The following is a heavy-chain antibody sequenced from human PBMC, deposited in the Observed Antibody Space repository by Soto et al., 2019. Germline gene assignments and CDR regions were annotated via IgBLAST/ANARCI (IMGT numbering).Heavy chain of an antibody. Sequence: PSETLSLTCAVSGGPLRGHYWSWIRQSPEKGLEWIGEINHSGFTNYNPTLKSRVTISRDASKNQFSLRLSSMTAADSAVYFCARAAVKLGATLFDSWGQGTLVTVSS. CDR3: ARAAVKLGATLFDS. J-gene: IGHJ4*02. D-gene: IGHD1-26*01. CDR1: GGPLRGHY. V-gene: IGHV4-34*01. CDR2: INHSGFT.